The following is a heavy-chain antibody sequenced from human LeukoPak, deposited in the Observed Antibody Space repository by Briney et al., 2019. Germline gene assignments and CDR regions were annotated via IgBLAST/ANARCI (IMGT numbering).Heavy chain of an antibody. CDR2: IRSKAYGGTT. V-gene: IGHV3-49*04. CDR1: GFTFGDYA. Sequence: GGSLRLSCTASGFTFGDYAMSWVRQAPGKGLEWVGFIRSKAYGGTTEYAASVKGRFTISRDDSKSIAYLQMNSLKTEDTAVYYCTRDSGITMVRGVIGYYMDVWGRDHGHHLL. J-gene: IGHJ6*03. CDR3: TRDSGITMVRGVIGYYMDV. D-gene: IGHD3-10*01.